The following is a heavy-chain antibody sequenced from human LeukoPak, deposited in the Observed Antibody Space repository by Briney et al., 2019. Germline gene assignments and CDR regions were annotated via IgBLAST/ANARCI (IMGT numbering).Heavy chain of an antibody. Sequence: PGGSLRLSCAASGFTFSTYAMSWVRQAPGKGLEWVSAISGSGGSTYYADSVKGRFTISRDNSKNTLYLQMNSLRAEDTAVYYCANNYYYDSSGYFGYWGQGTLVTVSS. V-gene: IGHV3-23*01. CDR1: GFTFSTYA. J-gene: IGHJ4*02. D-gene: IGHD3-22*01. CDR2: ISGSGGST. CDR3: ANNYYYDSSGYFGY.